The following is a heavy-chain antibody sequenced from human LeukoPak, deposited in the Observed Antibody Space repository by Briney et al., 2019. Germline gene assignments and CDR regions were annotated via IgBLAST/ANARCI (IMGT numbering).Heavy chain of an antibody. V-gene: IGHV1-69*13. D-gene: IGHD3-22*01. CDR3: ARDRSQYDSSGYYDP. CDR1: GGTFSSYA. J-gene: IGHJ5*02. CDR2: IIPIFGTA. Sequence: ASVKVSCKASGGTFSSYAISWVRQAPGQGLEWMGGIIPIFGTANYAQKFQGRVTITADESTSTAYMELSSLRSEDTAVYYCARDRSQYDSSGYYDPWGREPWSPSP.